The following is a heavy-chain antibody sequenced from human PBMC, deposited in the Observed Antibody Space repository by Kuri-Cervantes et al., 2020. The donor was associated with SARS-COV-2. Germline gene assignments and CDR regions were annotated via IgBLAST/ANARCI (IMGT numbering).Heavy chain of an antibody. CDR1: GYTFTSYA. J-gene: IGHJ6*02. V-gene: IGHV1-3*01. Sequence: ASVQDSCKASGYTFTSYAMHWVRQAPGQRLEWMGWINAGNGNTKYSQKFQGRVTITRDTSASTAYMELSSLRSEDTAVYYCARGGDFWYFYYGMDVWGQGTTVTVSS. CDR2: INAGNGNT. CDR3: ARGGDFWYFYYGMDV. D-gene: IGHD3-3*01.